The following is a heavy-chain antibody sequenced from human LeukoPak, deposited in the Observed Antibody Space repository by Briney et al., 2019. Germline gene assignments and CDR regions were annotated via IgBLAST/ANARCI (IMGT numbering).Heavy chain of an antibody. V-gene: IGHV1-8*01. D-gene: IGHD2/OR15-2a*01. CDR1: GYTFTTYD. Sequence: ASVKVSCKSSGYTFTTYDINWVRQASGQGLEWMGWMNPNSSNTGYAVKFQGRVTMTRNTSISTAYMELSSLRSEDTAVYYCARRYLPYYFGMDVWGQGTTVTVSS. J-gene: IGHJ6*02. CDR3: ARRYLPYYFGMDV. CDR2: MNPNSSNT.